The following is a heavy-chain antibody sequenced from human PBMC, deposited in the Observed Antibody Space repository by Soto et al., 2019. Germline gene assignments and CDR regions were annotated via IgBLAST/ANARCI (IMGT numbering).Heavy chain of an antibody. D-gene: IGHD3-9*01. CDR2: MNPNSGNT. J-gene: IGHJ6*02. CDR1: GYTFTSYD. CDR3: ARGPIRYFDWSYYYYGMDV. Sequence: QVQLVQSGAEVKKPGASVKVSCKASGYTFTSYDINWVRQATGQGLEWMGWMNPNSGNTGYAQKFQGRVTMTRNTSISTAYMERSSLRSEDTAVYYCARGPIRYFDWSYYYYGMDVWGQGTTVTVSS. V-gene: IGHV1-8*01.